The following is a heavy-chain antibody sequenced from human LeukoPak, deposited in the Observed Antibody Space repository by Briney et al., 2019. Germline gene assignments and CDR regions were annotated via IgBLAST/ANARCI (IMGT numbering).Heavy chain of an antibody. V-gene: IGHV3-7*01. Sequence: PTGGSLRLSCAAPGFTFSSYWMSWVRQAPGKGPEWVANIKQDGSEKYYVDSVKGRFTISRDNAKNSLYLQMNSLRAEDTAVYYCARAPVVAVAGTNYYYYYYMDVWGKGTTVTVSS. CDR1: GFTFSSYW. CDR2: IKQDGSEK. CDR3: ARAPVVAVAGTNYYYYYYMDV. D-gene: IGHD6-13*01. J-gene: IGHJ6*03.